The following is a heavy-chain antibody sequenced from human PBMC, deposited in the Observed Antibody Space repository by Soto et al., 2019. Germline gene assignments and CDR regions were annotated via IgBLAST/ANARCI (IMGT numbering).Heavy chain of an antibody. CDR2: IHYSGNY. CDR1: GDSITSHH. V-gene: IGHV4-59*08. CDR3: ARLPNIGPNPPFDH. D-gene: IGHD2-15*01. J-gene: IGHJ4*02. Sequence: QVQLQESGPRLVKPSETLSLTCAVSGDSITSHHWSWVRQSPGKGLEGIGWIHYSGNYIYNPSLRGRIRISMDTSRSQFSLMLTSVTAADTAVYYCARLPNIGPNPPFDHWGQGILVTVSS.